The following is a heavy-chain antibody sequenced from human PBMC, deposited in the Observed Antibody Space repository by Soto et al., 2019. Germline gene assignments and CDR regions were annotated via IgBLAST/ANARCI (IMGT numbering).Heavy chain of an antibody. CDR3: AKDSCTSTSCPMDV. J-gene: IGHJ6*02. CDR1: GFTFSSHA. CDR2: ISGSGADT. D-gene: IGHD2-2*01. Sequence: GGSLRLSCAASGFTFSSHAMTWVRQAPGKGLEWVSAISGSGADTYYADSVKGRFTISRDDSKNTLYLQMNSLRAEDTAVYYCAKDSCTSTSCPMDVWGQGTTVTVSS. V-gene: IGHV3-23*01.